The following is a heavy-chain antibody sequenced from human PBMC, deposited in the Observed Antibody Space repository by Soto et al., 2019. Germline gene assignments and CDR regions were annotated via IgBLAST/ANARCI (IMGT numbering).Heavy chain of an antibody. CDR1: GGSISSSNW. V-gene: IGHV4-4*02. J-gene: IGHJ4*02. Sequence: QVQLQESGPGLVKPSGTLSLTCAVSGGSISSSNWWSWVRQPPGKGLEWIGEIYHSGSTNYNPSLKSRVTISVDKSKSQFSLKLSSVTAADTXXXXXXXXXXXFDYWGQGTLVTVSS. CDR3: XXXXXXFDY. CDR2: IYHSGST.